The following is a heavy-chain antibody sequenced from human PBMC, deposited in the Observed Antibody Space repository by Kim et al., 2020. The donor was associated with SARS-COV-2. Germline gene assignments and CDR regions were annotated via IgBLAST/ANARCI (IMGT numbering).Heavy chain of an antibody. V-gene: IGHV1-18*04. CDR1: GYTFTSYG. D-gene: IGHD6-19*01. Sequence: ASVKVSCKASGYTFTSYGISWVRQAPGQGLEWMGWISAYNGNTNYAQKLQGRVTMTTDTSTSTAYMELRSLRSDDTAVYYCARGRNGIAVAGIGLPFDLWGRGTLVTVSS. J-gene: IGHJ2*01. CDR2: ISAYNGNT. CDR3: ARGRNGIAVAGIGLPFDL.